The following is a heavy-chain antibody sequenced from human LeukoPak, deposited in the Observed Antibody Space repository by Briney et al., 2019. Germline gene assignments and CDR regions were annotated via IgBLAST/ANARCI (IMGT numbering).Heavy chain of an antibody. CDR2: IYHSGTT. CDR1: GGSITSYY. J-gene: IGHJ1*01. Sequence: ASETLSLTCTVSGGSITSYYWTWIRQPPGKGLEWIGYIYHSGTTNYNPSLKSRVTISVDTSKNQFSLKLTSVTAADTAVYYCAQKAPYSPGYSQQWGQGTLVTVSS. CDR3: AQKAPYSPGYSQQ. D-gene: IGHD2-15*01. V-gene: IGHV4-59*01.